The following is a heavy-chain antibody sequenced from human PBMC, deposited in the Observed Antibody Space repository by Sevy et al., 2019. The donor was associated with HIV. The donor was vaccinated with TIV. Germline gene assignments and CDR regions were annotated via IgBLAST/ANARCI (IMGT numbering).Heavy chain of an antibody. V-gene: IGHV3-30*04. CDR1: GFTFSDFR. D-gene: IGHD3-16*01. CDR2: ISYDARNTK. J-gene: IGHJ4*02. Sequence: GGSLRLSCAASGFTFSDFRMHWVRQAPGKGLEWVAVISYDARNTKYNPDSVKGRFTISRDNSKNTLYLQINSLRPEDAAIYYCARDKGEILSSALDYWGQGTLVTVSS. CDR3: ARDKGEILSSALDY.